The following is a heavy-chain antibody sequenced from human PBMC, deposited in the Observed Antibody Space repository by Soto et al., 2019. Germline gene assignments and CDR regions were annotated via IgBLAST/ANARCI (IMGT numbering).Heavy chain of an antibody. CDR2: IWYDGSNK. CDR1: GFTFRSHG. Sequence: QVQLVESRGGVVQPGRSLRVSCAASGFTFRSHGMHWVRQAPGKGLECVAVIWYDGSNKYFADSVKGRLTISRDNSNNPVYLQMNSLRAEDTAVYYCARATGGLGNDAFDIWGQGTMVTVSS. D-gene: IGHD3-16*01. V-gene: IGHV3-33*01. J-gene: IGHJ3*02. CDR3: ARATGGLGNDAFDI.